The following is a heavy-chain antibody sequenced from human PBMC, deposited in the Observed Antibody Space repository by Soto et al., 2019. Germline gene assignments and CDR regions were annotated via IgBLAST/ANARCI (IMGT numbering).Heavy chain of an antibody. CDR2: IDPSDSYT. Sequence: LGESLKIACKGSGYSFTSYWISWVRQMPGKGLEWMGRIDPSDSYTNYSPSFQGHVTISADKSISTAYLQWSSLKASDTAMYYCAILTYYYYYGMDVWGQGTTVTVSS. CDR3: AILTYYYYYGMDV. J-gene: IGHJ6*02. V-gene: IGHV5-10-1*01. CDR1: GYSFTSYW.